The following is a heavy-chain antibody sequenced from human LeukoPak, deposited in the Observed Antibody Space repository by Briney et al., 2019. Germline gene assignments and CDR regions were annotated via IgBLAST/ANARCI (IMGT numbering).Heavy chain of an antibody. V-gene: IGHV3-48*03. J-gene: IGHJ4*02. CDR2: ISSSGSTI. Sequence: GGSLRLSCAASGFTFSSCEMNWVRQAPGKGLEWVSYISSSGSTIYYADSVKGRFTISRDNAKNSLYLQMNSLRAEDTAVYYCARTGRWLTPDYWGQGTLVTVSS. CDR1: GFTFSSCE. CDR3: ARTGRWLTPDY. D-gene: IGHD3-22*01.